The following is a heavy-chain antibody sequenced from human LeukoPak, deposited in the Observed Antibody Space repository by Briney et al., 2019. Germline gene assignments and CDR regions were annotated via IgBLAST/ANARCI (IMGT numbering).Heavy chain of an antibody. D-gene: IGHD6-19*01. Sequence: SETLSLTCAVYGGSFSGYYWSWIRQPPGKGLEWIGEINHSGSTNYNPSLESRLTISIDTSKNQFSLKLSSVTAADTAVYYCAGEFSAWGQGTLVTVSS. J-gene: IGHJ5*02. CDR3: AGEFSA. CDR2: INHSGST. CDR1: GGSFSGYY. V-gene: IGHV4-34*01.